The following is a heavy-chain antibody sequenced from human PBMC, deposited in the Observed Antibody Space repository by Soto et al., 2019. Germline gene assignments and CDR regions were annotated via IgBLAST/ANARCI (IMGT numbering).Heavy chain of an antibody. D-gene: IGHD3-3*01. CDR2: IFYSGSF. V-gene: IGHV4-31*03. Sequence: QVQLQESGPGLVKPSQTLSLTCTVSGGSISSGTSYWSWIRQRPGKGLEWIGYIFYSGSFYYTPSLRGRVRILADRFKNHSPVRRSSVAAAPPAFLYGPRGPEAPPIFGVALPSFFDCWGREPWSPSP. CDR3: PRGPEAPPIFGVALPSFFDC. CDR1: GGSISSGTSY. J-gene: IGHJ4*02.